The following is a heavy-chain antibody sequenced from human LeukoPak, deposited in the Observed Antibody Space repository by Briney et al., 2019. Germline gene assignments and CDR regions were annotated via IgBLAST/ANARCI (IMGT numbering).Heavy chain of an antibody. CDR2: YYYGGST. CDR3: AIMGSAYGNAFDV. J-gene: IGHJ3*01. D-gene: IGHD3-3*01. Sequence: SETLSLTCAVSGGSVNSYFCSWVRHSPGKELEWIGYYYYGGSTPYNPSLSSRVTISVDASKNHFSLRLNSVTAADTGVYYCAIMGSAYGNAFDVWGQGTMVTVSP. V-gene: IGHV4-59*02. CDR1: GGSVNSYF.